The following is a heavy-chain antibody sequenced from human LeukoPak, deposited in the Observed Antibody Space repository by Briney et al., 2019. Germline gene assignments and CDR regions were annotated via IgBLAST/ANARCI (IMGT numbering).Heavy chain of an antibody. CDR3: ARHLSGFRQAFYSGTFDY. CDR2: IYYSGST. J-gene: IGHJ4*02. D-gene: IGHD1-1*01. CDR1: GGSISSNSYY. Sequence: SETLSLTCAVSGGSISSNSYYWGWIRQPPGKGLEWIGSIYYSGSTYYNPSLKSRVTISVDTSKNQFSLKLSSVTAADTAVYYCARHLSGFRQAFYSGTFDYWGQGTLVTVSS. V-gene: IGHV4-39*01.